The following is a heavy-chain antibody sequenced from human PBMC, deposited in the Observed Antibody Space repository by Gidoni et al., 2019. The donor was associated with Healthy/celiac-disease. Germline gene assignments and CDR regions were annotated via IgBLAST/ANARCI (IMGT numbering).Heavy chain of an antibody. J-gene: IGHJ2*01. D-gene: IGHD6-19*01. CDR1: GFTFSSYA. V-gene: IGHV3-30*04. CDR3: ARDWVAVAGPRGVGYFDL. CDR2: ISYDGSNK. Sequence: QVQLVESGGGVVQPGRSLRLSCAASGFTFSSYAMHWVRQAPGKGLEWVAVISYDGSNKYYADSVKGRFTISRDNSKNTLYLQMNSLRAEDTAVYYCARDWVAVAGPRGVGYFDLWGRGTLVTVSS.